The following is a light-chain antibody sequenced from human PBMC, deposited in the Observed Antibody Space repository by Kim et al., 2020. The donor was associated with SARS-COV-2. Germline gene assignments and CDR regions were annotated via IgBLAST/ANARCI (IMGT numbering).Light chain of an antibody. CDR3: QTWDSSTVV. J-gene: IGLJ1*01. CDR2: QDT. CDR1: KLGDKY. Sequence: SYELTQPPSVSVSPGQTASITYSGDKLGDKYACPYLQKPGQSPVLVIYQDTKRPSGLPARFSGSNSGNTATLTISGTQAMDEADYYCQTWDSSTVVFGTGTKVTDL. V-gene: IGLV3-1*01.